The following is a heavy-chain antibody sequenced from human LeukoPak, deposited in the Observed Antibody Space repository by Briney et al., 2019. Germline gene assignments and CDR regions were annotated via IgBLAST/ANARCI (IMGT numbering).Heavy chain of an antibody. D-gene: IGHD2-2*01. CDR3: ARDSSVTSCCSGGNY. Sequence: GGSLRLSCAASGFTFGSYWMTWVRQAPRKGLEWVAKIKQAGTEKYYVDSVKGRFTISRDNAKNSLYLQMNSLRAEDTAVYYCARDSSVTSCCSGGNYWGQGALVTVSS. V-gene: IGHV3-7*04. CDR2: IKQAGTEK. J-gene: IGHJ4*02. CDR1: GFTFGSYW.